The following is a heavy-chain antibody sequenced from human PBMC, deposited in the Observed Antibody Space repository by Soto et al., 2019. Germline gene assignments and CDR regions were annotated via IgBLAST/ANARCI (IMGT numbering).Heavy chain of an antibody. CDR2: ISLDGSKK. Sequence: GGSLRLSCAASGFTFSSYAMHWVRQAPGKGLEWVAVISLDGSKKYYADSVKGRFTISRDNSKNTLYLQMNSLRAEDTAVYYCASEPSGSYYGSYAFDIWGQGTMVTVSS. CDR3: ASEPSGSYYGSYAFDI. CDR1: GFTFSSYA. D-gene: IGHD1-26*01. V-gene: IGHV3-30-3*01. J-gene: IGHJ3*02.